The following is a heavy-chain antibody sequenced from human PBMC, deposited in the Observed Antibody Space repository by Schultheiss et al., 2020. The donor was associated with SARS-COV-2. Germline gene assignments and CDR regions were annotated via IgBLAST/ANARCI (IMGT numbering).Heavy chain of an antibody. CDR3: ARDPSDWGSIDY. Sequence: GGSLRLSCAASGFTFSSYSMIWVRQAPGKGLEWVSFIRSSSSYTYYADSVKGRFTISRDNAKNSLYLQMNSLRAEDTAVYYCARDPSDWGSIDYWGQGTLVTVSS. CDR1: GFTFSSYS. V-gene: IGHV3-21*01. CDR2: IRSSSSYT. D-gene: IGHD2-21*02. J-gene: IGHJ4*02.